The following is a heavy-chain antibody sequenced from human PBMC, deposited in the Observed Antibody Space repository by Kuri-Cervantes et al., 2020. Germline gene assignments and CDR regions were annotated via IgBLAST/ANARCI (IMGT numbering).Heavy chain of an antibody. CDR1: GYTFTTYP. CDR2: IHPIDSDT. Sequence: GESLKISCKGSGYTFTTYPIGWVRQLPGKGLEWMGIIHPIDSDTTYSPSFRGQVTISDDKSISTAYLQWNSLKVSDTAMYYCARVLAVAGTIVGWDFWGQGTLVTVSS. CDR3: ARVLAVAGTIVGWDF. D-gene: IGHD6-19*01. J-gene: IGHJ4*02. V-gene: IGHV5-51*01.